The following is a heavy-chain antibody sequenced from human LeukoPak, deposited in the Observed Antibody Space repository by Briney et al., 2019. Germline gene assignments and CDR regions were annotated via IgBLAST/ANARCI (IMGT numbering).Heavy chain of an antibody. CDR2: ISFDGTDA. Sequence: TSLRLSCAASGFTFSSYAIHWVRQAPGKGLEWVAVISFDGTDAFYADSVKGRFTISRDNSKNTLYLQMNSLRAEDTAVYYCAKVGVYDSSGDDYYFDYWGQGTLVTVSS. J-gene: IGHJ4*02. CDR3: AKVGVYDSSGDDYYFDY. CDR1: GFTFSSYA. D-gene: IGHD3-22*01. V-gene: IGHV3-30*04.